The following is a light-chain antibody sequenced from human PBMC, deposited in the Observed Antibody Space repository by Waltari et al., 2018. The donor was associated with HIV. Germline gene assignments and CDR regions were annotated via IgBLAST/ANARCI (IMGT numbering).Light chain of an antibody. V-gene: IGLV2-11*01. J-gene: IGLJ2*01. CDR1: SSDVGGSNY. CDR3: CSYAGNYTLV. CDR2: DVN. Sequence: QSALPQPRSVSGSPGQSVTVSCTGTSSDVGGSNYVSWYQQHPGKAPKLMSYDVNKRPSGVPDRFSGSKSGNTASLTISGLQAEDEADYYCCSYAGNYTLVFGGGTKLTVL.